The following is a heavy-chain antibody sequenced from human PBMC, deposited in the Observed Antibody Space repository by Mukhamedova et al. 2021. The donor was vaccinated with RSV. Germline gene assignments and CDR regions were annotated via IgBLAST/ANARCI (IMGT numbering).Heavy chain of an antibody. CDR3: ASPGPDYGDYGFQH. V-gene: IGHV3-7*03. CDR2: IKQDGREK. J-gene: IGHJ1*01. Sequence: VANIKQDGREKKYVDSVKGRFTISRDNTKNAVYLQMSSLRVEDMALYYCASPGPDYGDYGFQHWGQGSLVSVYS. D-gene: IGHD4-17*01.